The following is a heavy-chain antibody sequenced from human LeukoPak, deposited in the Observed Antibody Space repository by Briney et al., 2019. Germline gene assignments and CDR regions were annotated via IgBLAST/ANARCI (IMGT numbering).Heavy chain of an antibody. CDR1: GYTFTSYG. V-gene: IGHV1-18*04. CDR2: NSAYNDNT. Sequence: ASEKVFCKACGYTFTSYGISWVRQALGQGLEWRGWNSAYNDNTKYAQKLQGRVTMTTHTSTSTAYMELRRLRSDDTAVYYCARVVGSWFGEYGMDVWGKGTTVTVSS. D-gene: IGHD3-10*01. J-gene: IGHJ6*04. CDR3: ARVVGSWFGEYGMDV.